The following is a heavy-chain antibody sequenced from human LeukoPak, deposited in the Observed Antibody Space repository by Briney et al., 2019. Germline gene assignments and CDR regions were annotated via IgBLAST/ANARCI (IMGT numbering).Heavy chain of an antibody. D-gene: IGHD6-19*01. J-gene: IGHJ4*02. V-gene: IGHV4-4*02. CDR3: ASSVAGTGDYFDY. Sequence: SGTLSLTCAVSGGSISSSNWWSWVRQPPGKGLEWIGEIYHSGSTNYNPSLKSRVTISVDKSKNQFSLKLSSVTAADTAVYYCASSVAGTGDYFDYWGQGTLVTVSS. CDR1: GGSISSSNW. CDR2: IYHSGST.